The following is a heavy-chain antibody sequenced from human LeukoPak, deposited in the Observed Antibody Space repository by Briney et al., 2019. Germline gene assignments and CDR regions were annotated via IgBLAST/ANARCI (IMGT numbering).Heavy chain of an antibody. CDR2: INPNSGGT. Sequence: ASVKVSCKASGYTFTGYYMHWARQASGQGLEWMGRINPNSGGTNYAQKFQGRVTMTRDTSISTAYMELSRLRSDDTAVYYCARFEVYGSSGYSPFDYWGQGTLVTVSS. CDR3: ARFEVYGSSGYSPFDY. V-gene: IGHV1-2*06. CDR1: GYTFTGYY. D-gene: IGHD3-22*01. J-gene: IGHJ4*02.